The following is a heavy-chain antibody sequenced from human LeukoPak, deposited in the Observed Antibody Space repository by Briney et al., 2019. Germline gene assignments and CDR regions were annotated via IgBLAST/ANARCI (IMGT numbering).Heavy chain of an antibody. CDR2: ISYDGSNK. D-gene: IGHD2-15*01. Sequence: GRSLRLSCAASGFTFSSYGMHWVRQAPGKGLEWVAVISYDGSNKYYADSVKGRFTISRDNSKNTLYLQMNSLRAEDTAVYYCAKDHEGGSCYYWGQGTLVTVSS. J-gene: IGHJ4*02. V-gene: IGHV3-30*18. CDR3: AKDHEGGSCYY. CDR1: GFTFSSYG.